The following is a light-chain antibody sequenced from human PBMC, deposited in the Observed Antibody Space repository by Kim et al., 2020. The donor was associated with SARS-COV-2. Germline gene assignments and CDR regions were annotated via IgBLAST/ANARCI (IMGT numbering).Light chain of an antibody. V-gene: IGKV2-24*01. CDR1: QSLLHSNGNTF. CDR3: MQSTQFPRT. J-gene: IGKJ1*01. Sequence: PVSISCRSSQSLLHSNGNTFLSWLHQRPGQPPRLLIYQVSNRFSGVPDRFSGSGAGTDFTLKINRVEAEDVGIYYCMQSTQFPRTFGRGTKVDIK. CDR2: QVS.